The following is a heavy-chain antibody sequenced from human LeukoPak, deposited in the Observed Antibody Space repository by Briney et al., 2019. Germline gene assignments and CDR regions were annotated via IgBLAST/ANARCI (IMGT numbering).Heavy chain of an antibody. V-gene: IGHV4-59*01. J-gene: IGHJ5*02. D-gene: IGHD6-6*01. CDR2: IYYSGST. CDR3: ASSYSSSSRWFDP. Sequence: SETLSLTCTVSGVSISSYYWSWIRQPPGKGLEWIGYIYYSGSTNYNPSLKSRVTISVDTSKNQFSLKLSSVTAADTAVYYCASSYSSSSRWFDPWGQGTLVTVSS. CDR1: GVSISSYY.